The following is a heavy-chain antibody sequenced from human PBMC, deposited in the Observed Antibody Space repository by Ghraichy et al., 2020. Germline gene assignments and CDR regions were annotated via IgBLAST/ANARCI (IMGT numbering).Heavy chain of an antibody. Sequence: GSLSLTCTVSGGSISSYYWNWIRQPPGRGLEWIGYIYYNGNTNYNLSLKSRVTISKDTSNNQFSLRPSSVTAAYTAVYYCARGLNSGHYYYYYYMDVWGKGTTVTVSS. D-gene: IGHD1-26*01. V-gene: IGHV4-59*01. CDR2: IYYNGNT. J-gene: IGHJ6*03. CDR1: GGSISSYY. CDR3: ARGLNSGHYYYYYYMDV.